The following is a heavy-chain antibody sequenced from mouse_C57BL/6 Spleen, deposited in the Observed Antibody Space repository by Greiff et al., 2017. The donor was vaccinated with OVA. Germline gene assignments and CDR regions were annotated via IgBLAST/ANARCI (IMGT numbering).Heavy chain of an antibody. Sequence: EVQLQQSGPELVKPGASVKIPCKASGYTFTDYNMDWVKQSHGKSLEWIGDINPNNGGTIYNQKFKGKATLTVDKSSSTAYMELRSLTSEDTAVYYCARRGYYSNLYYYAMDYWGQGTSVTVSS. CDR1: GYTFTDYN. CDR3: ARRGYYSNLYYYAMDY. V-gene: IGHV1-18*01. CDR2: INPNNGGT. J-gene: IGHJ4*01. D-gene: IGHD2-5*01.